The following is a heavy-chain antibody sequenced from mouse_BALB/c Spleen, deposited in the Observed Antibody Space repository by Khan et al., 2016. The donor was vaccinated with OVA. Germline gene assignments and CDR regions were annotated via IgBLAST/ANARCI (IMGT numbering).Heavy chain of an antibody. J-gene: IGHJ3*01. V-gene: IGHV1-77*01. CDR3: ARAGWDVFAY. D-gene: IGHD4-1*01. CDR1: GYTFTDYV. CDR2: IYPGSDST. Sequence: QVQLQQPGPELVKPGASVKMSCKASGYTFTDYVMNWVKQRNGQGLEWIGQIYPGSDSTYYNEKFKGKATLTADRSSSTAYMQLSNLTDEDSAVYFCARAGWDVFAYWGRGTLVTVSA.